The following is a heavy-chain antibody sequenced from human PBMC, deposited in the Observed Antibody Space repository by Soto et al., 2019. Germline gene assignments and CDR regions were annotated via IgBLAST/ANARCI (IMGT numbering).Heavy chain of an antibody. CDR2: INHSGST. CDR3: ASSHPVPAAISVWAFDI. D-gene: IGHD2-2*01. Sequence: SETLSLTCAVYGGSFSGYYWSWIRQPPGKGLEWIGEINHSGSTNYNPSLKSRVTISVDTSKNQFSLKLSSVTAADTAVYYCASSHPVPAAISVWAFDIWGQGTMVTVSS. V-gene: IGHV4-34*01. CDR1: GGSFSGYY. J-gene: IGHJ3*02.